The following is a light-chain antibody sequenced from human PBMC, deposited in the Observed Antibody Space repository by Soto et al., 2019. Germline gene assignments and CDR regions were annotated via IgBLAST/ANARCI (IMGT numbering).Light chain of an antibody. CDR1: QNVRSN. V-gene: IGKV3-15*01. Sequence: EIVMTQSPATLSVSPGERATLSCRASQNVRSNLAWYQQKPGQAPRLLIYGASTRATGIPARFSGRGSGTDFTLTISRLEPEDFAVYYCQQYGSSPRTFGQVTKGDIK. CDR3: QQYGSSPRT. CDR2: GAS. J-gene: IGKJ1*01.